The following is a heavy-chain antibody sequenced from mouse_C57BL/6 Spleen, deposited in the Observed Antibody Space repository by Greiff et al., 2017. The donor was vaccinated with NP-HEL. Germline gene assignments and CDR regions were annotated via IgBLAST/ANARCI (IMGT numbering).Heavy chain of an antibody. CDR1: GFTFSSYA. V-gene: IGHV5-4*01. CDR3: ARDPFDGYYGGAMDY. CDR2: ISDGGSYT. J-gene: IGHJ4*01. Sequence: EVKVVESGGGLVKPGGSLKLSCAASGFTFSSYAMSWVRQTPEKRLEWVATISDGGSYTYYPDNVKGRFTISRDNAKNNLYLQMSHLKSEDTAMYYCARDPFDGYYGGAMDYWGQGTSVTVSS. D-gene: IGHD2-3*01.